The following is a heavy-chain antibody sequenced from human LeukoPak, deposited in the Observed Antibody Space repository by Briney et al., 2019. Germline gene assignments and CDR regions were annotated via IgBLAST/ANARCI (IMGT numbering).Heavy chain of an antibody. J-gene: IGHJ4*02. CDR3: ARDSLGNYFDY. CDR1: GFTFSSYS. V-gene: IGHV3-48*04. CDR2: ISSSGSTI. Sequence: GRSLRLSSAASGFTFSSYSMSWIRQAPGKGLEWVSYISSSGSTIYYADSVKGRFTISRDNAKNSLYLQMNSLRAEDTAVYYCARDSLGNYFDYWGQGTLVTVSS. D-gene: IGHD7-27*01.